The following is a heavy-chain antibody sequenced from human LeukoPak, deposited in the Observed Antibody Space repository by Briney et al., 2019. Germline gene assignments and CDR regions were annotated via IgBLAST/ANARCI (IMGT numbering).Heavy chain of an antibody. V-gene: IGHV4-34*01. CDR1: GGSFSGYY. CDR2: INHSGST. CDR3: ARGYSSSWDYYYYGMDV. Sequence: SGTLSLTCAVYGGSFSGYYWSWIRQPPGKGLEWIGEINHSGSTNYNPSLKSRVTISVDTSKNQFSLKLSSVTAADTAVYYCARGYSSSWDYYYYGMDVWGQGTTVTVSS. D-gene: IGHD6-13*01. J-gene: IGHJ6*02.